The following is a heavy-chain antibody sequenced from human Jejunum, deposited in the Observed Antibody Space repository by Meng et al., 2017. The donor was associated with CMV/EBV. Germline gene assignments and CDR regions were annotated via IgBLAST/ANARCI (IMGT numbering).Heavy chain of an antibody. CDR3: ARGSIFVSFNS. V-gene: IGHV4-30-4*08. CDR2: IHDTGST. Sequence: QGPLQESGPVLVKPLQTLSLSCSVSWGSIGSGDYYWSWIRQPPGTGLEWIGYIHDTGSTYYNPSLKSRVDISLGTSRNHVSLTRSSVTAEDTAVYFCARGSIFVSFNSWGQGTLVTVSS. CDR1: WGSIGSGDYY. D-gene: IGHD3-3*01. J-gene: IGHJ4*02.